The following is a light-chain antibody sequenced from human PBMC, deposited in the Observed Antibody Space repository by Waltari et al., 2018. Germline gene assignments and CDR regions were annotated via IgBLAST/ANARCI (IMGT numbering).Light chain of an antibody. CDR1: QSLVHSDGNTY. CDR2: QVS. CDR3: QQYATSPRT. V-gene: IGKV2-30*02. Sequence: DVVMTQSPLTLPVTLGQPASISCRSSQSLVHSDGNTYLNWIQQRPGLSPRRLIFQVSHRDSGVPDRFSGSGSGTEFTLTISSLEPEDFGVYYCQQYATSPRTFGQGTKVEGK. J-gene: IGKJ1*01.